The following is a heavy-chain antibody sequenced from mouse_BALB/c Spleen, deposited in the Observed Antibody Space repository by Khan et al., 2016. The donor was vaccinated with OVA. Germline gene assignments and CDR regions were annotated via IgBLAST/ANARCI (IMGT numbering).Heavy chain of an antibody. V-gene: IGHV9-3-1*01. CDR3: ARSNGNYWFAY. J-gene: IGHJ3*01. CDR1: GYTFTNYG. D-gene: IGHD2-1*01. CDR2: INTYIGEP. Sequence: QIQLVQSGPELKKPGETVKISCKASGYTFTNYGMNWVKQAPGQGFKWMGWINTYIGEPTYADDFKGRVAFSAETSASTAYLQINNLKNEDTATYFCARSNGNYWFAYWGQGTLVTVSA.